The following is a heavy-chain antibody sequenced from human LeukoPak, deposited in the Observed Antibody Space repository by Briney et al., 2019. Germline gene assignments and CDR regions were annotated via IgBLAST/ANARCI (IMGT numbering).Heavy chain of an antibody. CDR3: ARDLIFYYFDY. D-gene: IGHD3/OR15-3a*01. Sequence: TSVKVSCKASGYTFTSYAMHWVRQAPGQRLEWMGWINAGNGNTKYSQKFQGRVTITRDTSASTAYMELSSLRSEDTAVYYCARDLIFYYFDYWGQGTLVTVSS. CDR2: INAGNGNT. V-gene: IGHV1-3*01. CDR1: GYTFTSYA. J-gene: IGHJ4*02.